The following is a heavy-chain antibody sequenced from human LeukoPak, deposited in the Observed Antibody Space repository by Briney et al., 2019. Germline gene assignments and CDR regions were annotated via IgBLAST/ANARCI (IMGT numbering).Heavy chain of an antibody. CDR1: GFTFSTYA. CDR2: ISSDGTNT. D-gene: IGHD6-19*01. CDR3: ARGGSAWALGY. J-gene: IGHJ4*02. Sequence: GGSLRLSCAASGFTFSTYAMFWVRQAPGKGLEWVAVISSDGTNTYYADSVKGRFTISRDNSKNTLYLQMNSLRPEDTSVYYCARGGSAWALGYWGQGTLVTVSS. V-gene: IGHV3-30-3*01.